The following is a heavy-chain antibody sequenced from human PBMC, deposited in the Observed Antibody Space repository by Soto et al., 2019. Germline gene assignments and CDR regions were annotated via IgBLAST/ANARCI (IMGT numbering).Heavy chain of an antibody. D-gene: IGHD3-3*01. CDR3: AKDILRLLGMDV. J-gene: IGHJ6*02. CDR2: ISGCGGST. Sequence: EVQLLESGGGLVQPGGSLRLSCAASGFTFSSYAMSWVRQAPGKGLEWVSAISGCGGSTYYADSVKGRFTISRDNSKNTLYLQMNSLRAEDTAVYYCAKDILRLLGMDVWGQGTTVTVSS. V-gene: IGHV3-23*01. CDR1: GFTFSSYA.